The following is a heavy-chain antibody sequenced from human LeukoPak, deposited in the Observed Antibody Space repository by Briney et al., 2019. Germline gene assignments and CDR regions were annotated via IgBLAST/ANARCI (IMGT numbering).Heavy chain of an antibody. Sequence: SGGSLRLSCAASGFTFSSYAMSWVRQARGKGLEWVSAISGSGGSTYYADSVKGRFTISRDNSKNTLYLQMNSLRAEDTAVYYCAKPLTMIVVGGDLDYWGQGTLVTVSS. V-gene: IGHV3-23*01. J-gene: IGHJ4*02. D-gene: IGHD3-22*01. CDR2: ISGSGGST. CDR3: AKPLTMIVVGGDLDY. CDR1: GFTFSSYA.